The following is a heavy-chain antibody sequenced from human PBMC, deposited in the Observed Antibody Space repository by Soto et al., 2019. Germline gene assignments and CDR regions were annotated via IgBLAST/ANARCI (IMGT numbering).Heavy chain of an antibody. CDR1: GYTFTNYY. CDR2: INPRGGRT. J-gene: IGHJ4*01. D-gene: IGHD3-22*01. V-gene: IGHV1-46*01. Sequence: ASVKVSCKASGYTFTNYYMHWVRQAPGQGLEWMGMINPRGGRTTYPQKFQGRVTMTRDTSISTAFMELNSLRADDTAVYYCARGPYYDNSGYHVSVDYWG. CDR3: ARGPYYDNSGYHVSVDY.